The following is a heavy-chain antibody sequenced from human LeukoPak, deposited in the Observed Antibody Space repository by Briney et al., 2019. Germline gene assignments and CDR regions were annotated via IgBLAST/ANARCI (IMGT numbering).Heavy chain of an antibody. CDR1: GFTFSSYG. D-gene: IGHD6-19*01. CDR3: AKGQWLARVSQFDY. J-gene: IGHJ4*02. CDR2: IWYDASNK. V-gene: IGHV3-33*06. Sequence: PGGSLRLSCAASGFTFSSYGMHWVRQAPGKGLEWVAVIWYDASNKYYADSVKGRFTIARDNSKNTLYLQMNSLRAEDTAVYYCAKGQWLARVSQFDYWGQGTLVTVSS.